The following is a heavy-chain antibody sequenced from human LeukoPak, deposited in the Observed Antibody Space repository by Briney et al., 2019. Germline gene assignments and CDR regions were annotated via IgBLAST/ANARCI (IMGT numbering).Heavy chain of an antibody. CDR3: ARDRTDYDILTGYYRGGFDY. J-gene: IGHJ4*02. Sequence: VASVKVSCKASGYTFTSYDIDWVRQATGQGLEWMGWINPNSGGTNYAQKFQGRVTMTRDTSISTAYMELSRLRSDDTAVYYCARDRTDYDILTGYYRGGFDYWGQGTLVTVSS. V-gene: IGHV1-2*02. CDR2: INPNSGGT. CDR1: GYTFTSYD. D-gene: IGHD3-9*01.